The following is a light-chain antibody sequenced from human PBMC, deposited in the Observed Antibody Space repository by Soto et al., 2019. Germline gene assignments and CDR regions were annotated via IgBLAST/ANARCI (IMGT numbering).Light chain of an antibody. V-gene: IGKV1-39*01. J-gene: IGKJ1*01. CDR3: QQSYSALVA. CDR2: AAS. Sequence: DFQMTQSPSSLSASVGDRVTVTCRASQSIGSSLNWYQQKPGKAPELLIYAASSLQSGVPSRFSGSGSGTDFTLTISSLQPEDFATYYCQQSYSALVAFGQGTKVDIK. CDR1: QSIGSS.